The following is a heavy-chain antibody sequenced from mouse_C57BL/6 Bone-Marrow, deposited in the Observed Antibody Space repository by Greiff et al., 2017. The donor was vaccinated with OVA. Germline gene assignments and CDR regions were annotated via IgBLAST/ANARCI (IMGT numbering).Heavy chain of an antibody. CDR1: GYTFTDYY. J-gene: IGHJ2*01. CDR3: ARDYGRPDY. Sequence: EVQLQQSGPELVKPGASVKISCKASGYTFTDYYMNWVKQSHGKSLEWIGDINPNNGGTSYNQKFKGKATLTVDKSSSTAYMELRSLTSEDSAVYYCARDYGRPDYWGQGTTLTVSS. D-gene: IGHD1-1*01. V-gene: IGHV1-26*01. CDR2: INPNNGGT.